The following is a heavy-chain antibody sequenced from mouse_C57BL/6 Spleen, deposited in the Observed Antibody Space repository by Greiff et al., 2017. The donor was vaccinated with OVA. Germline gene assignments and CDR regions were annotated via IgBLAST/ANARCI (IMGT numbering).Heavy chain of an antibody. V-gene: IGHV1-26*01. CDR3: ARPFITTRYFDV. J-gene: IGHJ1*03. D-gene: IGHD1-1*01. CDR1: GYTFTDYY. Sequence: EVQLKQSGPELVKPGASVKISCKASGYTFTDYYMNWVKQSHGKSLEWIGDINPNNGGTSYNQKFKGKATLTVDKSSSTAYMELRSLTSEDSAVYYCARPFITTRYFDVWGTGTTVTVSS. CDR2: INPNNGGT.